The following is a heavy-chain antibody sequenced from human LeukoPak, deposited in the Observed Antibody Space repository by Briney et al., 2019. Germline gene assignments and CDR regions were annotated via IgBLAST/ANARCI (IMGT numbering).Heavy chain of an antibody. CDR2: INPNSGDT. D-gene: IGHD6-13*01. CDR3: ASLVQGFDY. V-gene: IGHV1-2*06. CDR1: GYTFTGSY. J-gene: IGHJ4*02. Sequence: ASVKVSCEASGYTFTGSYMHWVRQAPGQGLEWMGRINPNSGDTNYAQNFQGRVAMTRDTSINTAYMELTRLRSDDTAVYYCASLVQGFDYWGRGTLVTVSS.